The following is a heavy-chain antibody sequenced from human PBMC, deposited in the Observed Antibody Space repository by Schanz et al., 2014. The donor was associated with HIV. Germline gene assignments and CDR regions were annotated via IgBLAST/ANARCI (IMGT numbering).Heavy chain of an antibody. V-gene: IGHV1-46*01. CDR2: INPYDGST. Sequence: QVHLVQSGAEVKKPGASVKVSCKASGYTFTSQYMHWVRQAPGQGLEWMGLINPYDGSTSNAQKFQGRVTMTRDTSTSTVYMQLSSLRSEDTAVYYCARSPEYLGWFDPWGQGTQVTVSS. J-gene: IGHJ5*02. CDR3: ARSPEYLGWFDP. D-gene: IGHD2-2*02. CDR1: GYTFTSQY.